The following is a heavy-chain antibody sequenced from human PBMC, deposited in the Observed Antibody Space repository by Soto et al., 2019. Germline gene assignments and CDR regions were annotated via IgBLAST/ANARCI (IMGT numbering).Heavy chain of an antibody. Sequence: GGSLRLSCTASGFTFSSYGMHWVRQAPGKGLEWVAVIWYDGSNKYYADSVKGRFTISRDNSKNTLYLQMNSLRAEDTAVYYCARGPLRGYSGYVGAFDIWGQGTMVTVSS. D-gene: IGHD5-12*01. J-gene: IGHJ3*02. CDR1: GFTFSSYG. CDR3: ARGPLRGYSGYVGAFDI. V-gene: IGHV3-33*01. CDR2: IWYDGSNK.